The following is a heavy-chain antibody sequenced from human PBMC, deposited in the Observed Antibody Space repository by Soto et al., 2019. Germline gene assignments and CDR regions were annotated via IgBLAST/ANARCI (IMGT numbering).Heavy chain of an antibody. CDR3: ARGGAHDFWSGYYMYYYYGMDV. J-gene: IGHJ6*02. D-gene: IGHD3-3*01. CDR2: INPSGGST. Sequence: ASVKVSCKASGDTFTSYYMHWVRQAPGQGLEWMGIINPSGGSTSYAQKFQGRVTMTRDTSTSTVYMELSSLRSEDTAVYYCARGGAHDFWSGYYMYYYYGMDVWGQGTTVTVSS. V-gene: IGHV1-46*01. CDR1: GDTFTSYY.